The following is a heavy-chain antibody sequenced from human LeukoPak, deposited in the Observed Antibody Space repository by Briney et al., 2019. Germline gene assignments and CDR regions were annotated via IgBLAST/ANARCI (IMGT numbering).Heavy chain of an antibody. CDR1: GFTFSSFG. V-gene: IGHV3-NL1*01. D-gene: IGHD4-17*01. CDR3: ARGDYGSDY. Sequence: GGSLTLSCAASGFTFSSFGMHWVRQAPGKGLEWVSVINSGGRTNYADSVKGRFTISRDNSKNTLYLQMNSLRAEDTAMYYCARGDYGSDYWGQGTLVTVSS. CDR2: INSGGRT. J-gene: IGHJ4*02.